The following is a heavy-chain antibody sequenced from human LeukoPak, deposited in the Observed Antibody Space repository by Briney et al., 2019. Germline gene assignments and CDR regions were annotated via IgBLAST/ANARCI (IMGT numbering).Heavy chain of an antibody. Sequence: SGTLSLTCTVSGVSISSYYWSWIRQPAGKGLEWIGRIYTSGSTSYNASLKSRVSMSVDTSKNQFSLKLSSVTAADTAVFYCARENSGSYREFDYWGQGTLGTVSS. D-gene: IGHD1-26*01. CDR3: ARENSGSYREFDY. J-gene: IGHJ4*02. CDR2: IYTSGST. V-gene: IGHV4-4*07. CDR1: GVSISSYY.